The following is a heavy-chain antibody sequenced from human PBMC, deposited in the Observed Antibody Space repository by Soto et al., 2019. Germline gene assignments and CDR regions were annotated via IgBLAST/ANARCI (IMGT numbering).Heavy chain of an antibody. Sequence: ASVKVSCKASGYTFTHYYIHWVRQAPGQGLEWMGIINPNGGITTYAQKFRAGFSMTRDTSTSTVYLELSSLRSEDSAVYYCATSVNSAMAFDYWGQGALVTVSS. CDR1: GYTFTHYY. V-gene: IGHV1-46*01. CDR2: INPNGGIT. J-gene: IGHJ4*02. D-gene: IGHD5-18*01. CDR3: ATSVNSAMAFDY.